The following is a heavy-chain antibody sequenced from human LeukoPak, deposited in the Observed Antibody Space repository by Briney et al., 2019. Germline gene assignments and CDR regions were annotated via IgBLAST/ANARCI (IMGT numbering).Heavy chain of an antibody. V-gene: IGHV1-2*02. CDR2: INPNSGGT. CDR3: ARTYSSGYKVIDY. D-gene: IGHD6-19*01. J-gene: IGHJ4*02. Sequence: ASVKVSCKASGYTFTGYYMHWVRQAPGQGLEWMGWINPNSGGTNYAQKFQGRVTMTTDTSTSTAYMELRSLRSDDTAVYYCARTYSSGYKVIDYWGQGTLVTVSS. CDR1: GYTFTGYY.